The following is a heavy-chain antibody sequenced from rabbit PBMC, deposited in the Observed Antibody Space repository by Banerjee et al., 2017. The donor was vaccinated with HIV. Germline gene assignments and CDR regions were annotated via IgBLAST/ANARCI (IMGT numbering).Heavy chain of an antibody. Sequence: QSLEESGGDLVKPGASLTLTCTASGFDLSSYYYMCWVRQAPGKGLEWIACISTSSANTWYASWAKGRFTISKTSSTTVTLQMTSLTAADTATYFCARDAGYAGSNLWGQGTLVTVS. V-gene: IGHV1S40*01. CDR1: GFDLSSYYY. CDR2: ISTSSANT. CDR3: ARDAGYAGSNL. J-gene: IGHJ4*01. D-gene: IGHD4-2*01.